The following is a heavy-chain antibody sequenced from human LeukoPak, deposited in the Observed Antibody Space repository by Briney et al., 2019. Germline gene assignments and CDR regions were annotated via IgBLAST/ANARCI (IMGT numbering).Heavy chain of an antibody. CDR2: ISGSGGST. Sequence: GASLRLSCAASGFTFSSYAMSWVRQAPGKGLEWVSAISGSGGSTYYADSAKGRFTISRDNSKNTLYLQMNSLRAEDTAVYYCAKPAGAMTTVTYYFDYWGQGTLVTVSS. D-gene: IGHD4-17*01. J-gene: IGHJ4*02. V-gene: IGHV3-23*01. CDR1: GFTFSSYA. CDR3: AKPAGAMTTVTYYFDY.